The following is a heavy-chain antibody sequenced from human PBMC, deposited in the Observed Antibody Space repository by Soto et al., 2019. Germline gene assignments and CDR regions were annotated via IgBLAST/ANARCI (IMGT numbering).Heavy chain of an antibody. CDR2: IYYSGST. D-gene: IGHD2-15*01. V-gene: IGHV4-39*01. CDR1: GGSISSSSYY. J-gene: IGHJ3*02. Sequence: SETLSLTCTVSGGSISSSSYYWGWIRQPPGKGLEWIGSIYYSGSTYYNPSLKSRVTISVDTSKNQFSLKLSSVTAADTAVYYCASPKAANDAFAIWGQGTMVTVSS. CDR3: ASPKAANDAFAI.